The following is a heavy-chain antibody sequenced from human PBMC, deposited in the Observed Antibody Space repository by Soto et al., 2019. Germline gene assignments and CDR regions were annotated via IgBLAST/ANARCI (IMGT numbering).Heavy chain of an antibody. V-gene: IGHV4-39*02. CDR2: IFYSGRV. Sequence: PSDTLSLTCTVSGSSIINSAYYWAWLRQPPGKGLEWIGNIFYSGRVYYNPSLQGRVTMSVDTSRNQFSLHLRSVTAADTAVYYCARARIVPMPTAWFDPWGRGTLVTVSS. D-gene: IGHD1-1*01. CDR3: ARARIVPMPTAWFDP. CDR1: GSSIINSAYY. J-gene: IGHJ5*02.